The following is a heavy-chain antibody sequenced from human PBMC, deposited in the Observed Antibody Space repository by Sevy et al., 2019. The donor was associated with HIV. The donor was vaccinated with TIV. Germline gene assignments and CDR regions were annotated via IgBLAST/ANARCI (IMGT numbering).Heavy chain of an antibody. CDR3: ARDGSSGGLFLKDYYYFGMDV. CDR1: GFTFSSYA. Sequence: LSLTCAASGFTFSSYAMHWVRQAPGKGLGWVAVISYDGNNKYADSVKGRFTISRDNSKNTLYLQMNSLRAEDTAVYYCARDGSSGGLFLKDYYYFGMDVWGQGTTVTVSS. CDR2: ISYDGNNK. V-gene: IGHV3-30*03. J-gene: IGHJ6*02. D-gene: IGHD3-16*01.